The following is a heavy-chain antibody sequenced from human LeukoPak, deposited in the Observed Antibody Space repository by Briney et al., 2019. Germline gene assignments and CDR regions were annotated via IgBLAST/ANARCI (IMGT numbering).Heavy chain of an antibody. D-gene: IGHD2-15*01. CDR1: GFPFSSHA. CDR3: VREAGYCAPVCVKTNWFDP. V-gene: IGHV3-23*01. CDR2: ISNGKT. J-gene: IGHJ5*02. Sequence: PGGSLRLSCAAFGFPFSSHAMSWVRQPPGKGLEWVAAISNGKTYYADSVRGRFAISRDDSTNTVYLHMKSLRDEDTALYHCVREAGYCAPVCVKTNWFDPWGQGTLVTVSS.